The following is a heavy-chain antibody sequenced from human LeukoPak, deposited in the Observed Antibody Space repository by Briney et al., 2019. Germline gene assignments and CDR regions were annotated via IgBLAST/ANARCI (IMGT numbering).Heavy chain of an antibody. D-gene: IGHD5-18*01. CDR1: GGSISSYY. CDR2: IYTSGST. Sequence: SETLSLTCTVSGGSISSYYWSWIRQPAGKGLEWIGRIYTSGSTNYNPSLKSRVTMSVDTSKNKFSLKLSSVTAADTAVYYCARDLARGYSYGYFDYWGQGTLVTVSS. V-gene: IGHV4-4*07. CDR3: ARDLARGYSYGYFDY. J-gene: IGHJ4*02.